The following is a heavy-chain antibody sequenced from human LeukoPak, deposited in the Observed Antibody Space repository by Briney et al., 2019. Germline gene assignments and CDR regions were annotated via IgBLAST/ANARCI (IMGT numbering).Heavy chain of an antibody. Sequence: GASVKVSCKASGYTFTSYAMHWVRQAPGQRLEWMGWINAGNGNTKHSQKFQGRVTITRDTSASTAYMELSSLRSEDTAVYYCARKYYDILTGYSHLDYWGQGTLVTVSS. CDR1: GYTFTSYA. J-gene: IGHJ4*02. V-gene: IGHV1-3*01. CDR3: ARKYYDILTGYSHLDY. D-gene: IGHD3-9*01. CDR2: INAGNGNT.